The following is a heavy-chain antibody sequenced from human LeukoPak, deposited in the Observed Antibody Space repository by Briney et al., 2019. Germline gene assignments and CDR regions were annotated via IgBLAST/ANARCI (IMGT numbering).Heavy chain of an antibody. CDR3: AKDLPLRRYFGKPDY. V-gene: IGHV3-30*18. Sequence: GGSLRLSCAASGFTFSSYGMHWVRQAPGKGLEWVAVISYDGSNKYYADSVKGRFTISRDNSKNTLYLQMNSLRAEDTAVYYCAKDLPLRRYFGKPDYWGQGTLVTVPS. J-gene: IGHJ4*02. CDR2: ISYDGSNK. D-gene: IGHD3-9*01. CDR1: GFTFSSYG.